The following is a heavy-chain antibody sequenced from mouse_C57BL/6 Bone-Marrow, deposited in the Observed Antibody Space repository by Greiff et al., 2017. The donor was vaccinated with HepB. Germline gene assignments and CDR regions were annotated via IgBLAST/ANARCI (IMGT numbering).Heavy chain of an antibody. J-gene: IGHJ2*01. Sequence: EVQLQESGPGLVKPSQSLSLTCSVTGYSITSGYYWNWIRQFPGNKLEWMGYISYDGSNNYNPSLKNRISITRDTSKNQFFLKLNSVTTEDTATYYCAREYDGYYFDYWGQGTTLTVSS. CDR1: GYSITSGYY. CDR2: ISYDGSN. CDR3: AREYDGYYFDY. V-gene: IGHV3-6*01. D-gene: IGHD2-3*01.